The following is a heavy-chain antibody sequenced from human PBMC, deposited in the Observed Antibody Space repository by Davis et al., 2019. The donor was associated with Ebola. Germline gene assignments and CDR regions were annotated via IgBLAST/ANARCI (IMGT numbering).Heavy chain of an antibody. D-gene: IGHD3-10*01. V-gene: IGHV1-18*01. CDR2: ISAYNGNT. CDR3: ASSLWFGELAY. Sequence: ASVTVSCKASGYTFTSYGISWVRQAPGQGLEWMGWISAYNGNTNYAQKLQGRVTMTTDTSTSTAYMELRSLRSDDTAVYYCASSLWFGELAYWGQGTLVTVSS. CDR1: GYTFTSYG. J-gene: IGHJ4*02.